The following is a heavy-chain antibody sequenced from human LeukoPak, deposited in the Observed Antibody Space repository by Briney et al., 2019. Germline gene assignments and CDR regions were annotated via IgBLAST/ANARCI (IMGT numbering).Heavy chain of an antibody. CDR1: GFTFSSYG. Sequence: GGTLRLSCAASGFTFSSYGMSWVRQAPGKGLKWVSAISGSGGSTYYADSVKGRFTISRDNSKNTLYLQMNSLRAEDTAVYYCAKRVVPAAALFYFDYWGQGTLVTVSS. J-gene: IGHJ4*02. V-gene: IGHV3-23*01. D-gene: IGHD2-2*01. CDR2: ISGSGGST. CDR3: AKRVVPAAALFYFDY.